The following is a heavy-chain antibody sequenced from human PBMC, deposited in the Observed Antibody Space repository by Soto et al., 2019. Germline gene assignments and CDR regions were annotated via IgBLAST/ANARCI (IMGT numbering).Heavy chain of an antibody. CDR3: ARGHDYGGHIDY. CDR1: GGSFSGYY. CDR2: INHSGST. J-gene: IGHJ4*02. V-gene: IGHV4-34*01. Sequence: SETQSLTCAVYGGSFSGYYLSWIRPPPGKGLEWIGEINHSGSTNYNPSLKSRVTISVDTSKNQFSLKLSSVAAADTAVYYCARGHDYGGHIDYGGQGTLVTVSS. D-gene: IGHD4-17*01.